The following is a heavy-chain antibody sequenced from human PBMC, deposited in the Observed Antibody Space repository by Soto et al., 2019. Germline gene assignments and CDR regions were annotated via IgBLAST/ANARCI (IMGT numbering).Heavy chain of an antibody. CDR3: ASLSYDSSGYHYYGMDV. D-gene: IGHD3-22*01. J-gene: IGHJ6*02. V-gene: IGHV3-33*01. CDR2: IWYDGSNK. Sequence: QLGGSLRLSCAASGFTFSSYGMHWVRQAPGKGLEWVAVIWYDGSNKYYADSVKGRFTISRDNSKNTLYLQMNSLRAEDTAVYYCASLSYDSSGYHYYGMDVWGQGTTVTVSS. CDR1: GFTFSSYG.